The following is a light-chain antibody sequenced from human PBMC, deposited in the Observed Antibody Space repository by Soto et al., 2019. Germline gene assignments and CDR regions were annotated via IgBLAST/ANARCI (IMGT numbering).Light chain of an antibody. CDR2: EVS. Sequence: QSVLTQPASVSGSPGQSITISCTGTSSDVGGYNYVSWYQQHPGKAPKLMIYEVSNRPSGVSNRFSGSKSGNTAYLTISGLQVEDEAEYYCSSYTSTTALGVFGAGTKVTVL. V-gene: IGLV2-14*01. J-gene: IGLJ1*01. CDR1: SSDVGGYNY. CDR3: SSYTSTTALGV.